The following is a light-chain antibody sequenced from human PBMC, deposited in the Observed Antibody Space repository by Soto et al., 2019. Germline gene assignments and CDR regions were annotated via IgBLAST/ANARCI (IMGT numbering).Light chain of an antibody. J-gene: IGLJ2*01. Sequence: QSVLTQPPSASGTPGQRVTISCSGSSSNIGSNTVNWYQQLPGTAPKLLIYSNNQRPSGVPDRFSGSKSGTSAYLAISGLQSEDEADYYCAAWDDSLNVVFGGGTKLTV. CDR1: SSNIGSNT. CDR2: SNN. V-gene: IGLV1-44*01. CDR3: AAWDDSLNVV.